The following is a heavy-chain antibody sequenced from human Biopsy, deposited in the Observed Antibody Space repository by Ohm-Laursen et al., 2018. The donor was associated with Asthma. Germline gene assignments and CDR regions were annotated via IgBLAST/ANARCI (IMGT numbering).Heavy chain of an antibody. CDR2: ISHDGSTK. CDR3: ARDREYSSGWYQPLFDY. Sequence: SLRLSCAASGFTLTTYAIHWVRQAPGKGLEWVAVISHDGSTKYSADSVKGRFIVSRDISKNILSLQMNSLRPEDTAVYYCARDREYSSGWYQPLFDYWGQGTLVTVSS. CDR1: GFTLTTYA. J-gene: IGHJ4*02. D-gene: IGHD6-19*01. V-gene: IGHV3-30*03.